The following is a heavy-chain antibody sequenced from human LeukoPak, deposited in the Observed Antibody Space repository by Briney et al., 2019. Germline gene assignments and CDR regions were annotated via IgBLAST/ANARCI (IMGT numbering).Heavy chain of an antibody. J-gene: IGHJ3*02. CDR1: GGSISSYY. Sequence: SETLSLTCTVSGGSISSYYWSWIRQPAGKGLEWIGRIYTSGSTNYNPSLKSRVTISVDTSKNQFSLKLSSVTAADTAVYYCARWDQIVVVPAAIRGLYAFDIWGQGTMVTVSS. D-gene: IGHD2-2*01. CDR3: ARWDQIVVVPAAIRGLYAFDI. V-gene: IGHV4-4*07. CDR2: IYTSGST.